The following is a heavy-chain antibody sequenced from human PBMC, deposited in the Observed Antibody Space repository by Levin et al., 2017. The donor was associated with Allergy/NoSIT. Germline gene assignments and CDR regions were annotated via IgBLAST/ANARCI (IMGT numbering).Heavy chain of an antibody. CDR1: GFTFSSYA. Sequence: PGGSLRLSCAASGFTFSSYAMSWVRQAPGKGLEWVSAISGSGSSTYYADSVKGRFTISRDNSKNTLYLQMNSLRAEDTASYYCAKGAGVVAGKGRGTLIDYWGQGTLVTVSS. V-gene: IGHV3-23*01. CDR3: AKGAGVVAGKGRGTLIDY. CDR2: ISGSGSST. J-gene: IGHJ4*02. D-gene: IGHD6-19*01.